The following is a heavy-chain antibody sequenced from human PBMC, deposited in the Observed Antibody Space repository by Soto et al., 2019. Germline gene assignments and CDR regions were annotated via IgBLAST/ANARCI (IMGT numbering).Heavy chain of an antibody. J-gene: IGHJ4*02. CDR3: ARGGSYGFYYFDY. D-gene: IGHD5-18*01. V-gene: IGHV3-66*01. Sequence: GGSLRLSCAASGFTVSSNYMSWVRQAPGKGLEWVSVIYSGGSTYYADSVKGRFTISRDNSKNTLYLQMNSLRAEDTAVYYCARGGSYGFYYFDYWGQGTLVTVSS. CDR1: GFTVSSNY. CDR2: IYSGGST.